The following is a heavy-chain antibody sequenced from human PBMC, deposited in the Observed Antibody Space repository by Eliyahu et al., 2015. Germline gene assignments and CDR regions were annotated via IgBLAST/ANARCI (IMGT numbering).Heavy chain of an antibody. CDR2: ISGSGGST. CDR1: GFPFXSYA. V-gene: IGHV3-23*01. CDR3: AKDRPSSGWFFDY. D-gene: IGHD6-19*01. J-gene: IGHJ4*02. Sequence: EVQLLESGGGLVQPGGSLXLSCAXSGFPFXSYAXXWVRXAPGKGLEWVSAISGSGGSTYYADSVKGRFTISRDNSKNTLYLQMNSLRAEDTAVYYCAKDRPSSGWFFDYWGQXTLVTVSS.